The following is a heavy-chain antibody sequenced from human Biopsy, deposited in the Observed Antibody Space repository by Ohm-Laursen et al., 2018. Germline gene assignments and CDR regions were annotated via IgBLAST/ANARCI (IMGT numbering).Heavy chain of an antibody. D-gene: IGHD3-16*01. Sequence: TLSLTCTVSGVSINTGGYYWTWIRQPPGTGLEWIGYIRYSGNTLYNPSLKSRLTISVDTSRNQFSLKLTSVTAADTALYYCTRAGGGKIYGLWGQGTLVTVSS. V-gene: IGHV4-31*03. CDR1: GVSINTGGYY. J-gene: IGHJ4*02. CDR3: TRAGGGKIYGL. CDR2: IRYSGNT.